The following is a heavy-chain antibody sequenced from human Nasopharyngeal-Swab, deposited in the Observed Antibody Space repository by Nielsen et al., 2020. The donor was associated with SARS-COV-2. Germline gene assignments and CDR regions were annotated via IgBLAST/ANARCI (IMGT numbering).Heavy chain of an antibody. Sequence: VRQAPGKGLEWVAVIWYDGSNKYYADSVKGRFTISRGNSKNTLYLQMNSLRAEDTAVYYCARDPYYSGSYIGYYYYYMDVWGKGTTVTVSS. V-gene: IGHV3-33*01. CDR2: IWYDGSNK. D-gene: IGHD1-26*01. J-gene: IGHJ6*03. CDR3: ARDPYYSGSYIGYYYYYMDV.